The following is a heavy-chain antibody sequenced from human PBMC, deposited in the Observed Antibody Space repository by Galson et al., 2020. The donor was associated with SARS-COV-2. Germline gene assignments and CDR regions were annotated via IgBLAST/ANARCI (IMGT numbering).Heavy chain of an antibody. Sequence: GGSLRLSCAASGFTFSLHPMHWVRQTPGKGLEWLAVMSFDATKEYYADSVKGRFTISRDNSRNTLYLHMNGLRPEDTAMYYCARDKLGDKLELDYWGQGTLVTVSS. J-gene: IGHJ4*02. V-gene: IGHV3-30*01. CDR3: ARDKLGDKLELDY. D-gene: IGHD2-21*01. CDR2: MSFDATKE. CDR1: GFTFSLHP.